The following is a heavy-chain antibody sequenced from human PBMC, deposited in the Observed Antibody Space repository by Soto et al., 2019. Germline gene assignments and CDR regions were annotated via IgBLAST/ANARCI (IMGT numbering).Heavy chain of an antibody. CDR3: ARAPSWWYFDL. J-gene: IGHJ2*01. V-gene: IGHV1-3*05. CDR2: INAGNGNT. CDR1: GYTFTSYA. Sequence: QVQLVQSGAEEKKPGTSVKVSCKASGYTFTSYAMHWVRQAPGQRLEWMGWINAGNGNTKYSQKFQGRVTITRDTSASTAYMELSSLRSEDTAVYYCARAPSWWYFDLWGRGTLVTVSS.